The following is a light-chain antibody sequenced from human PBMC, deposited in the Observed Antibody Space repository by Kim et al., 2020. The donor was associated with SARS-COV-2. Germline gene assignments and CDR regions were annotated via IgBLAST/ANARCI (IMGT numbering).Light chain of an antibody. CDR3: AAWDDSVNGVL. CDR1: SSNIGSST. CDR2: STN. Sequence: QSVLTQPPSASGTPGQRVIISCSGSSSNIGSSTVNWYQQLPGTAPKLLVYSTNQRSSGVPDRFSGSKSGTSASLAISGLQSEDEADYYCAAWDDSVNGVLFGGGTQLTVL. V-gene: IGLV1-44*01. J-gene: IGLJ2*01.